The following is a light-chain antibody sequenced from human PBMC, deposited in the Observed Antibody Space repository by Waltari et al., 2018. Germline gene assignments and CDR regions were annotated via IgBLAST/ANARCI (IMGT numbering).Light chain of an antibody. Sequence: AIQLTQSPSSLSASVGDRVTITCRASQGISSALAWYQQKPGKAPKLLLYDASSFDSGVPSRFSGSGSGTDFTLTISSLQPEDFAPYYCQQFNSYPFTFGPGTKVDIK. CDR1: QGISSA. CDR2: DAS. CDR3: QQFNSYPFT. J-gene: IGKJ3*01. V-gene: IGKV1-13*02.